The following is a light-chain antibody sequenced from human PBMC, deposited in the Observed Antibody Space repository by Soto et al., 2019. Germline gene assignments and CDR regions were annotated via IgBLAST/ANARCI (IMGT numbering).Light chain of an antibody. V-gene: IGKV1-39*01. CDR2: DAS. J-gene: IGKJ1*01. Sequence: DIQITQTPSSLAASAGDRVTITCRASQSISNHLNWYQQKPGKAPKLLIYDASSLESGVPSRFSGSGSGTDFTLTISSLEPEDFAVYYCLQRSNWSWTPGQGTNVEI. CDR1: QSISNH. CDR3: LQRSNWSWT.